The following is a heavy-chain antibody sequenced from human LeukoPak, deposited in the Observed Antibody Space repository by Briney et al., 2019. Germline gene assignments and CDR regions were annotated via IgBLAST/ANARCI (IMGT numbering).Heavy chain of an antibody. CDR1: GYTFHGYY. Sequence: ASVKVSYKASGYTFHGYYIHWVRQAPGQGLEWMGWINPNSGGTSFAQKFQGRVTMTRDTSISTAYMELSRLRSDDTAVYYCARVGFCSGGLCPYYYEKWAGVTRVTVSS. J-gene: IGHJ4*02. D-gene: IGHD2-15*01. CDR3: ARVGFCSGGLCPYYYEK. CDR2: INPNSGGT. V-gene: IGHV1-2*02.